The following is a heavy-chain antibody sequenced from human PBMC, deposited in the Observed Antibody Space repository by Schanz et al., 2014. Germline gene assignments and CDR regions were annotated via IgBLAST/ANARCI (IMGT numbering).Heavy chain of an antibody. D-gene: IGHD3-9*01. Sequence: EVHLLESGGGLVQPGGSLRLSCAASGFIVSDNYMHWVRQAPGKGLEWVSGISGSGGSTYDADSVKGRFTISRDNSKNTLYLQMNSLRAEDTAVYYCAKDHAGSDILTALGNWGQGTLVTVSS. CDR3: AKDHAGSDILTALGN. CDR2: ISGSGGST. J-gene: IGHJ4*02. V-gene: IGHV3-23*01. CDR1: GFIVSDNY.